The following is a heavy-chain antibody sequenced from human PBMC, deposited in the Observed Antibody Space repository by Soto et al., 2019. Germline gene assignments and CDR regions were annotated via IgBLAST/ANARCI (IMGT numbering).Heavy chain of an antibody. Sequence: EVQLVESGGGLVQPGGSLRLSCAASGFTFSSYWMHWVRQAPGKGLVWVSRINSDGRSTTYADSVKGRLNISRDNAKNTQYLQMNSLSAEDTAVYFCAKGYSGYDYANWGQGSLVTVSS. CDR1: GFTFSSYW. CDR3: AKGYSGYDYAN. V-gene: IGHV3-74*01. CDR2: INSDGRST. J-gene: IGHJ4*02. D-gene: IGHD5-12*01.